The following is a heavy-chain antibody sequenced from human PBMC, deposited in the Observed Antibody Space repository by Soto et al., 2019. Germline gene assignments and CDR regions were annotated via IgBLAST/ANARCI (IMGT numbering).Heavy chain of an antibody. CDR2: INHSGST. Sequence: PSETLSLTCAVYGGSFSGYYWSWIRQPPGKGLEWIGEINHSGSTNYNPSLKGRVTISVDTSKNQFSLKLSSVTAADTAVYYCARETTDGYDILTRNYYYYYMDVWGKGTTVTVSS. V-gene: IGHV4-34*01. CDR1: GGSFSGYY. CDR3: ARETTDGYDILTRNYYYYYMDV. J-gene: IGHJ6*03. D-gene: IGHD3-9*01.